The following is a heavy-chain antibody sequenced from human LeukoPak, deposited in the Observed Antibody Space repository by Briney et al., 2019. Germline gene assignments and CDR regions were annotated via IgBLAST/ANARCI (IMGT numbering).Heavy chain of an antibody. CDR2: INHSGST. Sequence: SGTLSLTCTVSGGSLSSYYWSWIRQPPGKGLEWIGEINHSGSTNYNSSLKSRVTISVDTSKNQFSLTLSSVTAADTAVYYCATRPDIASTGPGWFDPWGQGTLVTVSS. D-gene: IGHD6-13*01. CDR1: GGSLSSYY. J-gene: IGHJ5*02. V-gene: IGHV4-34*01. CDR3: ATRPDIASTGPGWFDP.